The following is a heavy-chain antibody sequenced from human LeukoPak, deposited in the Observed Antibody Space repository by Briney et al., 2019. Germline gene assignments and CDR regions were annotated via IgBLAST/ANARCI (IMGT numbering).Heavy chain of an antibody. CDR2: ISSSCSTI. CDR1: GFTFSSYS. Sequence: PGGSLRLSCAASGFTFSSYSMNWVRQAPGKGLEWVSYISSSCSTIYYADSVKGRFTISRDNSKNTLYLQMNSLRAEDTAVYYCARDAYYSSGWYFYFDYWGQGTLVTVSS. J-gene: IGHJ4*02. V-gene: IGHV3-48*01. CDR3: ARDAYYSSGWYFYFDY. D-gene: IGHD6-19*01.